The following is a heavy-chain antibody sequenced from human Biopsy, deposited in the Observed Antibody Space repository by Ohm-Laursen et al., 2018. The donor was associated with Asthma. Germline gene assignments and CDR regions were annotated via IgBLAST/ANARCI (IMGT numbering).Heavy chain of an antibody. CDR1: GYPFIGYH. CDR2: INPNSGAT. Sequence: SVKVSCKASGYPFIGYHIHWMRQAPGQGLEWMGRINPNSGATNYAQKFQGRVTMTRDTSISTAYMEVSRLRSDDTAVYYCAKAERYFDWYWFDPWGQGTLVTVSS. V-gene: IGHV1-2*06. J-gene: IGHJ5*02. CDR3: AKAERYFDWYWFDP. D-gene: IGHD3-9*01.